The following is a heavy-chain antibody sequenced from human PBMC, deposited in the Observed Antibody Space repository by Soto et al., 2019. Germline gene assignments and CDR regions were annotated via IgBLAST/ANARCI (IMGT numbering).Heavy chain of an antibody. Sequence: ASVKVSCKATGYPFTSYSFHWVRQAPGQGLELMGMLNPSDGTTTYTQKFQGRVTMTRDTSTSTVYMDLSSLTSEDTAMYYCARGQLVLDSGGQGTLFTVS. CDR3: ARGQLVLDS. J-gene: IGHJ4*02. CDR1: GYPFTSYS. D-gene: IGHD6-6*01. CDR2: LNPSDGTT. V-gene: IGHV1-46*01.